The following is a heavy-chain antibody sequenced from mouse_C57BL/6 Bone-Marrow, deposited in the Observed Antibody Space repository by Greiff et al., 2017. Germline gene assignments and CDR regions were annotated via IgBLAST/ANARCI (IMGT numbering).Heavy chain of an antibody. J-gene: IGHJ1*03. V-gene: IGHV3-6*01. CDR3: ARWDGYHWYFDV. Sequence: EVKLQESGPGLVKPSQSLSLTCSVTGYSITSGYYWNWIRQFPGNKLEWMGYISYDGSNNYNPPLKNRISITRDTSKNQFFLKLNSVTTEDTATYYCARWDGYHWYFDVWGTGTTVTVSS. CDR1: GYSITSGYY. D-gene: IGHD2-3*01. CDR2: ISYDGSN.